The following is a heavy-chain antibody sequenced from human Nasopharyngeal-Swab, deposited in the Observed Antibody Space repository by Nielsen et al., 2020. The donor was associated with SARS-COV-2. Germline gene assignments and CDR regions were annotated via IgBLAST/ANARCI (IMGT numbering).Heavy chain of an antibody. CDR1: GFTFSSYG. J-gene: IGHJ6*02. CDR2: ISYDGSNK. V-gene: IGHV3-30*03. CDR3: VGSKDYYGMDV. Sequence: GESLKISCAASGFTFSSYGMHWVRQAPGKGLEWAAVISYDGSNKYYADSVKGRFTISRDNSKNTLYLQMNSLRAEDTAVYYCVGSKDYYGMDVWGQGTTVTVSS.